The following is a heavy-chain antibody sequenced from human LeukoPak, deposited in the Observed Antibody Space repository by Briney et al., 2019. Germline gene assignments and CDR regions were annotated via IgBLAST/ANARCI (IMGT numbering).Heavy chain of an antibody. CDR2: ITGGGGST. Sequence: GGSLRLSCAASGFTFSIYAMTWVRQAPGKGLQWVSAITGGGGSTYYAESVKGRFTMSRDNSKNTLYLRMNGLRAEDTAVYYCATLPRGPTGYVGYGGEDYWGQGTLVTVSS. CDR1: GFTFSIYA. D-gene: IGHD5-12*01. V-gene: IGHV3-23*01. J-gene: IGHJ4*02. CDR3: ATLPRGPTGYVGYGGEDY.